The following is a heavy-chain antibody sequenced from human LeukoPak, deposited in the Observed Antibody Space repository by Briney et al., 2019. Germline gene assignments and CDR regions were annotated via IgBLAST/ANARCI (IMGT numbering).Heavy chain of an antibody. CDR3: ARLLLWFGFDY. Sequence: PSETLSLTCAVYGGSFSGYYWSWIRQPPGKGLEWIGEINHSGSTNYNPSLKSRVTISVDTSKNQFSLKLSSVTAADTAVYYCARLLLWFGFDYRGQGTLVTVSS. D-gene: IGHD3-10*01. CDR2: INHSGST. V-gene: IGHV4-34*01. J-gene: IGHJ4*02. CDR1: GGSFSGYY.